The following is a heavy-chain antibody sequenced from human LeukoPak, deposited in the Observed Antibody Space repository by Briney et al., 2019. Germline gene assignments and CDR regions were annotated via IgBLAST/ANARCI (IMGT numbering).Heavy chain of an antibody. D-gene: IGHD2-15*01. V-gene: IGHV4-34*01. CDR1: GGSFSGYY. Sequence: SETLSLTCAVYGGSFSGYYWSWIRQPHGKGLEWIGEINHSGSTNYNPSLKSRVTISVDTSKNQFPLKLSSVTAADTAVYYCARWPGSGNFDYWGQGTLVTVSS. CDR2: INHSGST. CDR3: ARWPGSGNFDY. J-gene: IGHJ4*02.